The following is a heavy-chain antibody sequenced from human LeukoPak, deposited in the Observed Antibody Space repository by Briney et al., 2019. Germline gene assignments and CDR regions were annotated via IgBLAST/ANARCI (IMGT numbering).Heavy chain of an antibody. CDR3: ARDAWVVPAATNWFDP. D-gene: IGHD2-2*01. Sequence: GASVKVSCKASGYTFTGYYMHWVRQAPGQGLEWMGWINPNSGGTNYAQKFQGRVTMTRDTSISTAYMELSRLRSDDTAVYYCARDAWVVPAATNWFDPWGQGTLVTVSS. CDR1: GYTFTGYY. CDR2: INPNSGGT. J-gene: IGHJ5*02. V-gene: IGHV1-2*02.